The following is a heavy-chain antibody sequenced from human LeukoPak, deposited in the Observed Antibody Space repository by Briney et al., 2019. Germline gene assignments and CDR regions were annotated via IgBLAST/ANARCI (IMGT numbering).Heavy chain of an antibody. CDR2: ISWNSGSI. Sequence: GRSLRLSCAASGFTFDDYAMHWVRQAPGKGLEWVSGISWNSGSIGYADSVKGRFTISRDNAKNSLYLQMNSLRAEDTAVYYCTKFDYAAFEYWGQGALVTVSS. D-gene: IGHD4-17*01. CDR3: TKFDYAAFEY. J-gene: IGHJ4*02. CDR1: GFTFDDYA. V-gene: IGHV3-9*01.